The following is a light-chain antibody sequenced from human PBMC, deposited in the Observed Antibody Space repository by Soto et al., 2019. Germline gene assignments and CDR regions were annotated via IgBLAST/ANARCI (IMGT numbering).Light chain of an antibody. CDR1: SSDVGGYNY. CDR3: CSYTTSNTRQIV. CDR2: DVS. V-gene: IGLV2-14*01. Sequence: QSALTQPASVSGSPGQSITISCTGTSSDVGGYNYVSWYQQQPGKAPKFMIYDVSNRPSGVSNRFSGSKSGSTASLTISGLQAEDEADYYCCSYTTSNTRQIVFGTGTEVTVL. J-gene: IGLJ1*01.